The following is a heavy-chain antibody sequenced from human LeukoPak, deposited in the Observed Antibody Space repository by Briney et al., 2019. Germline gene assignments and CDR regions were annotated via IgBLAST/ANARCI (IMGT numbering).Heavy chain of an antibody. D-gene: IGHD1-26*01. V-gene: IGHV3-30*02. CDR2: LRKDATYS. J-gene: IGHJ4*02. CDR1: GFPFSSYG. Sequence: GGSLRLSCAASGFPFSSYGMYWVRQTPDRGLEWVAYLRKDATYSNYVDSVRGRFTISRDNSKNTLELQMNSLRVEDTAVYYCASVGPTRGTLDYWGQGTLVTVSS. CDR3: ASVGPTRGTLDY.